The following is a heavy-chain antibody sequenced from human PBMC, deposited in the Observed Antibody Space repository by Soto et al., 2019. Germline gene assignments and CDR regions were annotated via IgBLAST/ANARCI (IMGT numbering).Heavy chain of an antibody. J-gene: IGHJ6*02. V-gene: IGHV1-69*12. Sequence: QVQLVQSGAEVKKPGSSVKVSCKASGGTFSSYAISWVRQAPGQGLEWMGGIIPIFGTANYARKFQGRVTITADESTSTAYMELSSLRSEDTAVYYCASDCSGGSCYYYYGMDVWGQGTTVTVSS. CDR1: GGTFSSYA. CDR2: IIPIFGTA. D-gene: IGHD2-15*01. CDR3: ASDCSGGSCYYYYGMDV.